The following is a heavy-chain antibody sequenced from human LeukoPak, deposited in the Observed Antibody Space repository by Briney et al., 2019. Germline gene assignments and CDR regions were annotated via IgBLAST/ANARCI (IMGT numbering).Heavy chain of an antibody. CDR3: AKAGMATVTTGRYYYYMDV. J-gene: IGHJ6*03. CDR2: ITGSGGST. CDR1: GFTFSTYG. D-gene: IGHD4-17*01. Sequence: GGSLRLSCAASGFTFSTYGMSWVRQAPGKGLEWVSAITGSGGSTYYADSVKGRFTISRDNSKNTLYLQMNSLRAEDTAVYYCAKAGMATVTTGRYYYYMDVWGKGTTVTVSS. V-gene: IGHV3-23*01.